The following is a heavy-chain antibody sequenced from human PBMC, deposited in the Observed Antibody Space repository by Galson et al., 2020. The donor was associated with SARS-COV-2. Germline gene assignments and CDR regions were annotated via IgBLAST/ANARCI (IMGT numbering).Heavy chain of an antibody. CDR3: ARTLLFWGDAFDI. V-gene: IGHV4-59*01. J-gene: IGHJ3*02. D-gene: IGHD2-21*02. Sequence: SQTLSLTCTVSGGSISTYYWSWVRQPPVKGLEWIGYISYSGITNYNPSLKSRVSISVDTSKNQFSLNLSSVTAADTAVYYCARTLLFWGDAFDIWGQGTMVTVSS. CDR2: ISYSGIT. CDR1: GGSISTYY.